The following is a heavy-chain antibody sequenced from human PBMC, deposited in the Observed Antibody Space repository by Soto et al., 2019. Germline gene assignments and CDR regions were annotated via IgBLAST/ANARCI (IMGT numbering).Heavy chain of an antibody. D-gene: IGHD6-19*01. CDR1: GGSFSGYY. J-gene: IGHJ4*02. Sequence: SETLSLTCAVYGGSFSGYYWSWIRQPPGKGLEWIGEMYASGSTSYNPSLKSRVTISVDKSKNQLSLNLDSVTAADTALYYCAIETVAGRDYWGQGTLVTVSS. CDR2: MYASGST. V-gene: IGHV4-34*06. CDR3: AIETVAGRDY.